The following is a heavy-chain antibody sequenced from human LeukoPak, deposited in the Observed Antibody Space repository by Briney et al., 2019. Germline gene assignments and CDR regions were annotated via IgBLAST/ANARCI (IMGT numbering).Heavy chain of an antibody. V-gene: IGHV3-21*01. CDR2: ISSSSNYI. D-gene: IGHD1-26*01. CDR1: GFTFSSYE. Sequence: GGSLRLSCAASGFTFSSYEMNWARQAPGKGLEWVSSISSSSNYIYYADSMKGRFTISRDNAKNSLSLQMNSLRAEDTAVYYCAREYYQTGRDAFDIWGQGTMVTVSS. CDR3: AREYYQTGRDAFDI. J-gene: IGHJ3*02.